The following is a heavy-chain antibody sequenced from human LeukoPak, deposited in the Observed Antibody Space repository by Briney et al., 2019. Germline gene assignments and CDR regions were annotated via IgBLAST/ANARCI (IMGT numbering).Heavy chain of an antibody. CDR1: GFPFSSFY. Sequence: PGGSLRLSCAASGFPFSSFYMHWVRQAPGKGLVWVSRINSDGTTNYADSVKGRFTISRDIAKNTLYLRMNSLRAEDTAVYFCAREAPAAGDWFFDLWGRGTLVTVSS. V-gene: IGHV3-74*01. CDR3: AREAPAAGDWFFDL. J-gene: IGHJ2*01. D-gene: IGHD6-25*01. CDR2: INSDGTT.